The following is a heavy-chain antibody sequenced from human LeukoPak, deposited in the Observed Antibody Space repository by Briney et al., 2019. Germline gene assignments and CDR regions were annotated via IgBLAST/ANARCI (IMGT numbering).Heavy chain of an antibody. CDR1: GFTFSSYA. Sequence: PGGSLRLSCAASGFTFSSYAMSWVRQAPGKGLEWVSAISGSGGSTYYADSVKGRFTISRDNSKNTLYLQMNSLRAEDTAVYYCAKSGTGTTVYYYYMDVWGKGTTVTVPS. CDR2: ISGSGGST. D-gene: IGHD1-7*01. J-gene: IGHJ6*03. V-gene: IGHV3-23*01. CDR3: AKSGTGTTVYYYYMDV.